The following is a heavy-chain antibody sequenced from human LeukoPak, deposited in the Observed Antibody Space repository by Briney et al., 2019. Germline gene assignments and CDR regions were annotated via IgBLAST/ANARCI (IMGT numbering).Heavy chain of an antibody. V-gene: IGHV3-74*03. J-gene: IGHJ4*02. CDR1: GFPFSSYR. CDR2: ISGDGTIK. Sequence: GGSLRLSCEPSGFPFSSYRMLWVRQAPGKGLVWVSRISGDGTIKTYADFVRGRSTISRDNTKNILYLQMNSLKVEDTATYFCSRSQFDYWGQGVLVTVSP. CDR3: SRSQFDY.